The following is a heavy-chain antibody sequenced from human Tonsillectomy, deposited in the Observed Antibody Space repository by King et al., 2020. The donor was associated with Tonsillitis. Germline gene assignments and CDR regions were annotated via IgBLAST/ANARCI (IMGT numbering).Heavy chain of an antibody. CDR2: ISGSGDNT. CDR3: AKGQSASGSYANRPNDF. V-gene: IGHV3-23*04. CDR1: GFTFSSYA. Sequence: VQLVESGGGLVQPGGSLRLSCAASGFTFSSYAMSWVRQAPGQGPEWVSAISGSGDNTYYADSVKGRFTISRDNSKNTMYLQMNSVRAEDMAVYHCAKGQSASGSYANRPNDFWGQGTLVTVSS. D-gene: IGHD3-10*01. J-gene: IGHJ4*02.